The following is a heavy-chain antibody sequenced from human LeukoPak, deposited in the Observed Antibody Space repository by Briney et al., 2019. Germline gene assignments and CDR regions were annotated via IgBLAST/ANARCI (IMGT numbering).Heavy chain of an antibody. J-gene: IGHJ4*02. CDR3: AREVLDIVVVVATTHFDY. CDR2: INHSGST. V-gene: IGHV4-34*01. CDR1: GGSFSGYY. D-gene: IGHD2-15*01. Sequence: PSETLSLTCAVYGGSFSGYYWSWIRQPPGKGLEWIGEINHSGSTNYNPSLKSRVTISINTSKNQFSLKLSSVTAADTAVYYCAREVLDIVVVVATTHFDYWGQGTLVTVSS.